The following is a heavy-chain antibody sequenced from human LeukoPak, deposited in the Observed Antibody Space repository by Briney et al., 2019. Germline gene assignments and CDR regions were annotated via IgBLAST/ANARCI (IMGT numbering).Heavy chain of an antibody. D-gene: IGHD3-10*01. V-gene: IGHV3-53*01. CDR3: ARSSGSGSYFGP. J-gene: IGHJ5*02. CDR2: IYTGGGT. CDR1: GFTVNNY. Sequence: GGSLRLSCAASGFTVNNYMSWVRQAPGKGLEWVSLIYTGGGTNYATSVRGRFTISRDKSKNTLYLQMNSLRAEDTAVYYCARSSGSGSYFGPWGQGTLVTVSS.